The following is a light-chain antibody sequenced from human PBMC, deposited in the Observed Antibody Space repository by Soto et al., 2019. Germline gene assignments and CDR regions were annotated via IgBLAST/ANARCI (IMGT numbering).Light chain of an antibody. V-gene: IGLV2-14*01. CDR1: SSDVGGYNY. CDR3: SSYTSRSTVI. Sequence: QSALTQPASVSGSPGQSITISCTGTSSDVGGYNYVSWYLQHPGKAPKLVIYYVSNRPSGISNRFSGSKSGNTASLTISGLQAEDEADYYCSSYTSRSTVIFGGGTKADRP. J-gene: IGLJ2*01. CDR2: YVS.